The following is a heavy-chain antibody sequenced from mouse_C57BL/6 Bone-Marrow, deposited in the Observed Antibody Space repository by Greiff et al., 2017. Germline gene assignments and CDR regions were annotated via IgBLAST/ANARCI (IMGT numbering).Heavy chain of an antibody. V-gene: IGHV5-4*01. Sequence: DVKLVESGGGLVKPGGSLKLSCAASGFTFSSYAMSWVRQTPEKRLEWVATISDGGSYTYYPDNVKGRFTISRDNAKNNLYLQMSHLKSEDTAMYYCARDPIQYYFDYWGQGTTLTVSS. CDR2: ISDGGSYT. J-gene: IGHJ2*01. CDR1: GFTFSSYA. CDR3: ARDPIQYYFDY.